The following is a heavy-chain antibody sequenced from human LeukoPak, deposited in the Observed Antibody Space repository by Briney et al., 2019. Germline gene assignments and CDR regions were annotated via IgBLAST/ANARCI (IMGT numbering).Heavy chain of an antibody. CDR1: GDSVSSNSVA. CDR3: AREGYTNGWYQWFDP. D-gene: IGHD6-19*01. CDR2: TYFKSKWYN. Sequence: SQTLSLTCVISGDSVSSNSVAWSWIRQSPSRGLEWLGRTYFKSKWYNHYAGSVKGRITNNPDTSKNEFSLQLKSVTPEDAAVYYCAREGYTNGWYQWFDPWGQGTLVTVSS. J-gene: IGHJ5*02. V-gene: IGHV6-1*01.